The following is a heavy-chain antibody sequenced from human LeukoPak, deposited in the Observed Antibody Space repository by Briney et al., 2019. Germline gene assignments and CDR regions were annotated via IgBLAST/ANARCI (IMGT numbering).Heavy chain of an antibody. J-gene: IGHJ4*02. CDR3: VKDRYVDY. D-gene: IGHD3-16*01. CDR1: GFTFSSYT. CDR2: ISSPGDKT. Sequence: PGGSLRLSCSASGFTFSSYTMHWVRQAPGKGLEYVSSISSPGDKTYYANPVKGRSTISRDNSKNTLYLQMSSLRVEDTAMYYCVKDRYVDYWGQGTLVTVSS. V-gene: IGHV3-64D*09.